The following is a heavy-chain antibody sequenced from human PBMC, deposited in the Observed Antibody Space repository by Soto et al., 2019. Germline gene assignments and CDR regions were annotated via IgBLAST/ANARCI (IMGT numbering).Heavy chain of an antibody. CDR2: IYSGDIT. CDR3: TKDRAEVRGVRSFYYGMDV. D-gene: IGHD3-10*01. V-gene: IGHV3-53*01. CDR1: GFTVSGSY. Sequence: GGSLRLSCAASGFTVSGSYMSWVRQAPGKGLEWVSVIYSGDITYYADSVKGRFTISRDNSKNTLYLQMNSLRAEDTAVYYCTKDRAEVRGVRSFYYGMDVWGQGTTVTVSS. J-gene: IGHJ6*02.